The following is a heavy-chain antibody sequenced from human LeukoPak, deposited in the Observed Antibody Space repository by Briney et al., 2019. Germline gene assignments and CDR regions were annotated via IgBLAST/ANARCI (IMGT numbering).Heavy chain of an antibody. CDR3: ARKDYCSSTSCYAPFEY. D-gene: IGHD2-2*01. Sequence: ASVKVSCKASGGTFSSYAISWVRQAPGQGLEWMGGIIPIFGTPNYAQKFQGRVTITADESTSTAYMELSSLRSEDTAVYYCARKDYCSSTSCYAPFEYWGQGTLVTVSS. CDR1: GGTFSSYA. V-gene: IGHV1-69*13. J-gene: IGHJ4*02. CDR2: IIPIFGTP.